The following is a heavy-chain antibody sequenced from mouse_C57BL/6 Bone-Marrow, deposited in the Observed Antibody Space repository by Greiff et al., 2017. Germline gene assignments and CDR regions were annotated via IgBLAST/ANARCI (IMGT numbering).Heavy chain of an antibody. CDR3: ARPHYYGSSYAWFAY. Sequence: EVKLQESGGGLVKPGGSLKLSCAASGFTFSDYGMHWVRQAPEQGLEWVAYISSGSSTIYYADTVKGRFTISRDNAKTTLFLQMTSLRSEDTAMYYCARPHYYGSSYAWFAYWGQGTLVTVSA. J-gene: IGHJ3*01. CDR2: ISSGSSTI. V-gene: IGHV5-17*01. D-gene: IGHD1-1*01. CDR1: GFTFSDYG.